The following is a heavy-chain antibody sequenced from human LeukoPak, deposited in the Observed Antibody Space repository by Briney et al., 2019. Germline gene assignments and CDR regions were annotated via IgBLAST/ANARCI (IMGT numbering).Heavy chain of an antibody. D-gene: IGHD6-13*01. CDR2: IYYSGST. CDR3: ARGIAAAGTKPIDY. Sequence: SETLSLTCTVSGGSVSSYYWSWIRQHPGKGLEWIGYIYYSGSTNYNPSLKSRVTISVDTSKNQFSLKLSSVTAADTAVYYCARGIAAAGTKPIDYWGQGTLVTVSS. J-gene: IGHJ4*02. CDR1: GGSVSSYY. V-gene: IGHV4-59*02.